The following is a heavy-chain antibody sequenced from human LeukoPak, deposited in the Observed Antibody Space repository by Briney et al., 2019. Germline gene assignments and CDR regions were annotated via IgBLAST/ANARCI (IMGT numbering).Heavy chain of an antibody. Sequence: KPSETLSLTCTVSGGSISSYYWSWIRQPPGKGLEWIGYIYYSGSTNYNPSLKSRVTISVDTSKNQFSLKLSSVTAADTAVYYCARHSTGYSSGWPYWGQGTLVTVSS. CDR2: IYYSGST. CDR1: GGSISSYY. D-gene: IGHD6-19*01. V-gene: IGHV4-59*08. CDR3: ARHSTGYSSGWPY. J-gene: IGHJ4*02.